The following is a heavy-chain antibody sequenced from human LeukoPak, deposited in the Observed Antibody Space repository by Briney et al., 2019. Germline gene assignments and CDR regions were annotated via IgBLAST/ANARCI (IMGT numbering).Heavy chain of an antibody. V-gene: IGHV3-30-3*01. CDR2: ISYDGSSK. D-gene: IGHD2-2*01. Sequence: GVSLRLSCAASGFTFSSYAVHWVRQAPGKWLEWVAVISYDGSSKYYADSVKGRFTISRDNSKNTLYLQMNSLRSEDTAVYYCARDLCSSTSCYRTVPFDYWGQGPLVTVSS. J-gene: IGHJ4*02. CDR1: GFTFSSYA. CDR3: ARDLCSSTSCYRTVPFDY.